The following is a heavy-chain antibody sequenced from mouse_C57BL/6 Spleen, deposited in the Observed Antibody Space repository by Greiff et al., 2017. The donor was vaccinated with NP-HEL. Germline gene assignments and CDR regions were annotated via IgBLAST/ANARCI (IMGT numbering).Heavy chain of an antibody. V-gene: IGHV1-9*01. CDR3: ASRTNWESWFAY. D-gene: IGHD4-1*01. Sequence: VQLQQSGAELMKPGASVKLSCKATGYTFTGYWIEWVKQRPGHGLEWIGEILPGSGSTNYHEQFKGKATFTADTSSNTAYMQLSSLTTEDSAIYYCASRTNWESWFAYWGQGTLVTVSA. J-gene: IGHJ3*01. CDR2: ILPGSGST. CDR1: GYTFTGYW.